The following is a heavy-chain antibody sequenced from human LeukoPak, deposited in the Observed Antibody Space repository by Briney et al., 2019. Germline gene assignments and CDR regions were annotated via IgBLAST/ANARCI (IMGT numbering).Heavy chain of an antibody. Sequence: SETLSLTCTVSGGSISSYYWSWIRQPAGKGLEWIGRIYTSGSTNYNPSLKSRVTMSVDTSKNQFSLKLSSVTAADTAVYYCARGPYYDFWSGYYTQAGPDAFDIWGQGTMVTVSS. D-gene: IGHD3-3*01. V-gene: IGHV4-4*07. CDR1: GGSISSYY. J-gene: IGHJ3*02. CDR3: ARGPYYDFWSGYYTQAGPDAFDI. CDR2: IYTSGST.